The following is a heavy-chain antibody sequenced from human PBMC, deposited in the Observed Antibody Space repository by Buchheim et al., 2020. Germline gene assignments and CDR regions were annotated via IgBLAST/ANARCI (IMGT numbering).Heavy chain of an antibody. V-gene: IGHV3-23*01. J-gene: IGHJ4*02. D-gene: IGHD2-8*01. CDR3: AKGVLGYCTNGVCPPFDY. CDR1: GFTFSSYA. CDR2: ISGGASST. Sequence: EVQLLESGGGSVQPGGSLRLSCAASGFTFSSYALSWVRQAPGKGLEWVSAISGGASSTHYADSVKGRFIISRDNSKNTLYLQMNSLRAEDTAVYYCAKGVLGYCTNGVCPPFDYWGQGTL.